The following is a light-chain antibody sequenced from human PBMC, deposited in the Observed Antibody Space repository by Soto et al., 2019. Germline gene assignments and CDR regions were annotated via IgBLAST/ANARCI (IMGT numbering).Light chain of an antibody. J-gene: IGKJ1*01. CDR3: QQYGSPGT. CDR2: GAS. Sequence: EIVLTQSPGTLSLSPGERATLSCRASQSVSNNYLAWYQQKPGQAPRLLIYGASNRATGIPDRLSGSGSGTDFTLTISRLEPEDSAVYYCQQYGSPGTFGHGTKVDIK. CDR1: QSVSNNY. V-gene: IGKV3-20*01.